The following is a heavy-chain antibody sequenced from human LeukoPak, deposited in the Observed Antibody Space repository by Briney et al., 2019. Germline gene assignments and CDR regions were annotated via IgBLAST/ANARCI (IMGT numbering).Heavy chain of an antibody. CDR2: IFATPDKT. CDR1: GFTFCNFA. J-gene: IGHJ4*02. V-gene: IGHV3-23*01. CDR3: GRHPADDCRGGACYGVDQ. D-gene: IGHD2-21*01. Sequence: GGSLRLSCAASGFTFCNFAMSWVRQAPGGGLEWLSVIFATPDKTFYSASVKGRFTISRDNSRNTLYLQMDGLRTEDTALYCCGRHPADDCRGGACYGVDQGGQGILVTVPS.